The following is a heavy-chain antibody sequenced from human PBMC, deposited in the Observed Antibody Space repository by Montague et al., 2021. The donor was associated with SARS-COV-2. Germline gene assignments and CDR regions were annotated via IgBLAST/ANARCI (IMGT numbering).Heavy chain of an antibody. V-gene: IGHV4-39*01. D-gene: IGHD4-17*01. CDR3: ARLYGSSFDY. J-gene: IGHJ4*02. CDR2: LHYAGGT. CDR1: GGSVIRISSH. Sequence: SETLSLTCTVYGGSVIRISSHWGWIRKPQGKGPEYIGSLHYAGGTQYNPSLKSRVTISVDTSNDQFSLKMNSVTAADTAVYFCARLYGSSFDYWGQGTLVTVSS.